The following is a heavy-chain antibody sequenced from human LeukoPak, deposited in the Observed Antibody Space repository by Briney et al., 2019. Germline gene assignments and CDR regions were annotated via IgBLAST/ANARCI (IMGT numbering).Heavy chain of an antibody. V-gene: IGHV3-48*02. Sequence: PGGSLRLSCAASGFTFNTFAMNWVRQAPGKGLEWVSYISSSSVSKLYADSVKGRFTVSRNSGKSSLYLQMDKLRDEDTAIYYCARERGGYAFDSGGQGTVGTVS. CDR3: ARERGGYAFDS. J-gene: IGHJ3*02. CDR2: ISSSSVSK. D-gene: IGHD3-3*01. CDR1: GFTFNTFA.